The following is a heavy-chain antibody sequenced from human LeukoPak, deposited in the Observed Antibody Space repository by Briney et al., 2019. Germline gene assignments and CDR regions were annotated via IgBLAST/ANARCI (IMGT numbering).Heavy chain of an antibody. J-gene: IGHJ1*01. CDR3: ARGDSTVTPKYFQY. V-gene: IGHV4-59*01. D-gene: IGHD4-23*01. CDR2: IYYSGST. Sequence: SETLSLTCTVSGGSISSYYWSWIRQPLGKGLEWIGYIYYSGSTNYNPSFKSRVTISLDTSKNQFSLKLSSVTAADTAVYYCARGDSTVTPKYFQYWGQGTLVTVSS. CDR1: GGSISSYY.